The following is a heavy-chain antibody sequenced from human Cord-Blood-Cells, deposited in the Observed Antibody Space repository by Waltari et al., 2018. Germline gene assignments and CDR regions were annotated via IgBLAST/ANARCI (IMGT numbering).Heavy chain of an antibody. Sequence: EVQLVQSGAEVKKPGEPLKLSCKGSGHSFTSTWNGWLRQLPGKGLECMWIIYPGDSDTRYSPSFQGQVTISADKSISTAYLQWSSLKASDTAMYYCHVGGLLDNFDYWGQGTLVTVSS. CDR3: HVGGLLDNFDY. D-gene: IGHD3-16*01. V-gene: IGHV5-51*01. CDR1: GHSFTSTW. CDR2: IYPGDSDT. J-gene: IGHJ4*02.